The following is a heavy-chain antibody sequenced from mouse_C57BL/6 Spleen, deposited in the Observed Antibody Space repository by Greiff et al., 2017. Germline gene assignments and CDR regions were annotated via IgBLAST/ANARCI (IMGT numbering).Heavy chain of an antibody. V-gene: IGHV1-15*01. D-gene: IGHD2-1*01. CDR1: GYTFTDYE. J-gene: IGHJ2*01. Sequence: QVQLKQSGAELVRPGASVTLSCKASGYTFTDYEMHWVKQTPVHGLEWIGAIDPETGGTAYNQKFKGKAILTADKSSSTAYMELRSLTSEDSAVXYCTRSGGNYDYWGQGTTLTVSS. CDR2: IDPETGGT. CDR3: TRSGGNYDY.